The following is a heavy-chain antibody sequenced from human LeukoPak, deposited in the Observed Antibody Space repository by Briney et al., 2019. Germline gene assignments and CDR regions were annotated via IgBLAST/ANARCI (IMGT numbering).Heavy chain of an antibody. CDR2: IYYSGST. V-gene: IGHV4-59*01. J-gene: IGHJ3*02. Sequence: SETLSLTCTVSGGSISSYYWSWIRQPPGKGLEWIGYIYYSGSTNYNPSLKSRVTISVDTSKNQFSLELSSVTAADTAVYYCARGGCSSTSCYWENAFDIWGQGTMVTVSS. CDR3: ARGGCSSTSCYWENAFDI. D-gene: IGHD2-2*01. CDR1: GGSISSYY.